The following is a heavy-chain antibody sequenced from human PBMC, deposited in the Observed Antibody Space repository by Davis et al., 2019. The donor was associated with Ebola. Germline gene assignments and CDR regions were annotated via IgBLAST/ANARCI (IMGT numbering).Heavy chain of an antibody. CDR2: ISGSGGTT. V-gene: IGHV3-23*01. D-gene: IGHD3-3*01. Sequence: SLKISCTYSVITFSSYAMIWVRQAPGKGLEWVSAISGSGGTTYNAGSVKGRFTVPRDNSKKTMYLQMNSLRAEDTAVYYCARSGLSFGVVKYHYGMDVWGKGTTVTVSS. J-gene: IGHJ6*04. CDR1: VITFSSYA. CDR3: ARSGLSFGVVKYHYGMDV.